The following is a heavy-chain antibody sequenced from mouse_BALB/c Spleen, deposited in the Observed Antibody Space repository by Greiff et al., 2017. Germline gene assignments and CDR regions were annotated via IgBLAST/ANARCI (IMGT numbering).Heavy chain of an antibody. V-gene: IGHV5-6-5*01. J-gene: IGHJ1*01. CDR3: ARGLYYDYWYFDV. CDR1: GFTFSSYA. Sequence: EVHLVESGGGLVKPGGSLKLSCAASGFTFSSYAMSWVRQTPEKRLEWVASISSGGSTYYPDSVKGRFTISRDNARNILYLQMSSLRSEDTAMYYCARGLYYDYWYFDVWGAGTTVTVSS. D-gene: IGHD2-4*01. CDR2: ISSGGST.